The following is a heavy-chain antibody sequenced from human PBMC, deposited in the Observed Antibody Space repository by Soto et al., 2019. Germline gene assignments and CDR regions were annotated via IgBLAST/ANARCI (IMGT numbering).Heavy chain of an antibody. Sequence: QVQLQQWGAGLLKPSETLSLTCAVYGGSFSGYYWSWIRQPPGKGLEWIGEINHSGSTNYNPSLKSRVTISVDTSKNQFSLKLSSVTAADTAVYYCARDWAAAAKRWSLKLYYYYMDVWGKGTTVTVSS. D-gene: IGHD6-13*01. CDR1: GGSFSGYY. V-gene: IGHV4-34*01. CDR2: INHSGST. CDR3: ARDWAAAAKRWSLKLYYYYMDV. J-gene: IGHJ6*03.